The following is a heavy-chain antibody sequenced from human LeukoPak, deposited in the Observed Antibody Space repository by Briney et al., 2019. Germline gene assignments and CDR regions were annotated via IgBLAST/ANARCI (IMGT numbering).Heavy chain of an antibody. V-gene: IGHV1-18*01. CDR2: ISAYNGNT. CDR1: GYTFTSYG. Sequence: ASVKVSCKASGYTFTSYGISWVRQAPGQGLEWMGWISAYNGNTNYAQKLQGRVTMTTDTSTSTAYMELRSLRSDDTAVYYCARDRGRSGSYYDFDYWGQGTLVTVSS. J-gene: IGHJ4*02. CDR3: ARDRGRSGSYYDFDY. D-gene: IGHD1-26*01.